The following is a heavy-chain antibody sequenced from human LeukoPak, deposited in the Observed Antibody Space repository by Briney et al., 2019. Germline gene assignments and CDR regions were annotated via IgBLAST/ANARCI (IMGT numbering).Heavy chain of an antibody. Sequence: SRSTYYHPSLKSRVTISVDTAKNQFSLKLSSVTAADTAVYYCARHDAIFGVVIIPGAFDIWGQGTMVTVSS. D-gene: IGHD3-3*01. CDR2: SRST. CDR3: ARHDAIFGVVIIPGAFDI. V-gene: IGHV4-39*01. J-gene: IGHJ3*02.